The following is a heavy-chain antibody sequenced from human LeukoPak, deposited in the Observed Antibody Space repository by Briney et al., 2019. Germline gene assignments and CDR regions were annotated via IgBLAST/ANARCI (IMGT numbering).Heavy chain of an antibody. Sequence: SETLSLTCTVSGGSISSSSYYWGWIRQPPGKGLEWIGSIYYSGSTYYNPSLKSRVTISVDTSKNQFSLKLSSVTAADTAVYFCARVYYGRSYDYWYFDLWGRGTLVTVSS. V-gene: IGHV4-39*07. CDR3: ARVYYGRSYDYWYFDL. CDR1: GGSISSSSYY. D-gene: IGHD3-10*01. J-gene: IGHJ2*01. CDR2: IYYSGST.